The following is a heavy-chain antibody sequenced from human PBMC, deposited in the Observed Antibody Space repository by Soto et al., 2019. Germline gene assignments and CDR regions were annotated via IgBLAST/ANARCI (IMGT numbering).Heavy chain of an antibody. J-gene: IGHJ4*02. CDR2: IYYSGST. CDR1: GGSISSYY. Sequence: QVPLQESGPGLVKPSETLSLTCTVSGGSISSYYWSWIRQPPGKGLEWIGYIYYSGSTNYNPSLKSRVAISVGTSKNQFSLKLSSVTAADTAVYYCARLGGWSVDYWGQGTLVTVSS. D-gene: IGHD3-16*01. CDR3: ARLGGWSVDY. V-gene: IGHV4-59*08.